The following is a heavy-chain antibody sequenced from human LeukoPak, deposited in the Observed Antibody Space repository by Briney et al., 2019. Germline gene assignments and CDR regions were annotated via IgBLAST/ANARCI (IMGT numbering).Heavy chain of an antibody. Sequence: PSETLSLTCTVSGGSISSFYWSWIRLPPGKGLEWIGYISYTWSTNYHPSFKSRVTMSIDTSKNQFSLNLTSVTAADTAVYYCAREGYYNDSSGYYYYFDYWGQGTLVTVSS. J-gene: IGHJ4*02. V-gene: IGHV4-59*01. CDR1: GGSISSFY. CDR2: ISYTWST. D-gene: IGHD3-22*01. CDR3: AREGYYNDSSGYYYYFDY.